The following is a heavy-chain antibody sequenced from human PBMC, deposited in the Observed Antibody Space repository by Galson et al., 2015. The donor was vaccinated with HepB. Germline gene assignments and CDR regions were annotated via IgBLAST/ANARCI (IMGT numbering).Heavy chain of an antibody. V-gene: IGHV3-64D*06. Sequence: SLRLSRAASGFTFSSYAMHWVRQAPGKGLEYVSAISSNGGSTYYADSVKGRFTISRDNSKNTLYLQMSSLRAEDTAVYYCVKGITGTTAHYYFDYWGQGTLVTVSS. CDR3: VKGITGTTAHYYFDY. CDR1: GFTFSSYA. J-gene: IGHJ4*02. CDR2: ISSNGGST. D-gene: IGHD1-20*01.